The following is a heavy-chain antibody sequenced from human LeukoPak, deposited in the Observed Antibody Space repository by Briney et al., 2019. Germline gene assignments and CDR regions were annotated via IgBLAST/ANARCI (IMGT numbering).Heavy chain of an antibody. CDR3: ARSNYYGSQSEY. V-gene: IGHV1-2*02. Sequence: ASVKVSCKASGYTFSAFHIHWVRLAPGQGPEWMGWVNPNSGDTNYAQKFRGRVTMTRDTSINTAYMEPSSLRSDDTAVYYCARSNYYGSQSEYWGQGTLVAVS. CDR1: GYTFSAFH. CDR2: VNPNSGDT. D-gene: IGHD3-10*01. J-gene: IGHJ4*02.